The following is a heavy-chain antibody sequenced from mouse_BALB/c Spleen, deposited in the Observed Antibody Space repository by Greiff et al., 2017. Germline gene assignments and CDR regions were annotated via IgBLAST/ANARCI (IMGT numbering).Heavy chain of an antibody. V-gene: IGHV1S137*01. CDR3: ARGDYGSSYYAMDY. CDR1: GYTFTDYA. CDR2: ISTYYGNT. D-gene: IGHD1-1*01. J-gene: IGHJ4*01. Sequence: VQLQQSGPELVRPGVSVKISCKGSGYTFTDYAMHWVKQSHAKSLEWIGVISTYYGNTNYNQKFKGKATMTVDKSSSTAYMELARSTSEDSAIYYCARGDYGSSYYAMDYWGQGTSVTVSS.